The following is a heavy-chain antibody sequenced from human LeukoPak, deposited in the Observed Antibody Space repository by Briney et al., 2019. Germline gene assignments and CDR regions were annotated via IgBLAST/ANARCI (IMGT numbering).Heavy chain of an antibody. V-gene: IGHV3-30*02. Sequence: GGSLRLSCAASGFTFSSYGMHWVRQAPGKGLEWVAFVRYDGSNKYYADSVKGRFTISRDNSKNTLYLQMNSLRAEDTAVYYCAKRGCSGGSCYSDWFDPWGQGTLVTVSS. CDR1: GFTFSSYG. CDR2: VRYDGSNK. CDR3: AKRGCSGGSCYSDWFDP. J-gene: IGHJ5*02. D-gene: IGHD2-15*01.